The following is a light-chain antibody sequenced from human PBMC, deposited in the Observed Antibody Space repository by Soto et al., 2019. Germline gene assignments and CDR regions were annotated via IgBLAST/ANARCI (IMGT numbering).Light chain of an antibody. Sequence: DIQMTQSPSTLSAAVGDRVTINCRASHSISSWLAWYPQRPGKAPKLLIYRAASLESGVPSRFSGCGSGTEFTLTISSLQPNDFAWYYCQQYYSYSWTCGQGTNLQIK. CDR2: RAA. CDR3: QQYYSYSWT. CDR1: HSISSW. J-gene: IGKJ1*01. V-gene: IGKV1-5*03.